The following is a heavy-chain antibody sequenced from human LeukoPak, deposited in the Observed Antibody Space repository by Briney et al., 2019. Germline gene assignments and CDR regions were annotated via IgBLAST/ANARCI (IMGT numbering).Heavy chain of an antibody. V-gene: IGHV4-34*01. CDR2: INHSGST. Sequence: SETLSLTCAVYGGSFSGYYWSWIRQPPGKGLEWIGEINHSGSTNYNPSLKSRVTISVDTSKNQFSLKLSSVTAADTAIYYCARYTSSWYLDSWGQGTLVTVSS. CDR3: ARYTSSWYLDS. J-gene: IGHJ4*02. CDR1: GGSFSGYY. D-gene: IGHD6-13*01.